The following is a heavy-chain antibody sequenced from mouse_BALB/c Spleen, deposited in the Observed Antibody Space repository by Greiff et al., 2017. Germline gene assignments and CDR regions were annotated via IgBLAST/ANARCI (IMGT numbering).Heavy chain of an antibody. CDR3: ARMDDGYYPYAMDY. V-gene: IGHV5-9-1*01. Sequence: EVMLVESGGGLVKPGGSLKLSCAASGFTFSSYAMSWVRQTPEKRLEWVATISSGGSYTYYPDSVKGRFTISRDNAKNTLYLQMSSLRSEDTAMYYCARMDDGYYPYAMDYWGQGTSVTVSS. D-gene: IGHD2-3*01. CDR2: ISSGGSYT. CDR1: GFTFSSYA. J-gene: IGHJ4*01.